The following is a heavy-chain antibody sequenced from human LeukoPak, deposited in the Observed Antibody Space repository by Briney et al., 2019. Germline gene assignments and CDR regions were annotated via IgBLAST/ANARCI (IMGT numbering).Heavy chain of an antibody. CDR3: ARVGSGWYYFDY. V-gene: IGHV1-18*01. CDR2: ISAYNGNT. J-gene: IGHJ4*02. Sequence: GASVKVSCKASGFTFTNYYMHWVRQAPGQGLEWMGWISAYNGNTNYAQKLQGRVTMTTDTSTSTAYMELRSLRSDDTAVYYCARVGSGWYYFDYWGQGTLVTVSS. D-gene: IGHD6-19*01. CDR1: GFTFTNYY.